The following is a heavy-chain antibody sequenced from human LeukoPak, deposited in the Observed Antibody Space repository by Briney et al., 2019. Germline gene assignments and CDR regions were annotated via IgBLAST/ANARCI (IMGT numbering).Heavy chain of an antibody. V-gene: IGHV4-4*07. Sequence: SETLSLTCTVSGGSISSDYWTWIRQPAGKGLEWIGRIYTSGSTICNPSLKSRVTTSVDTSKNQFSLRLSSVTAAGTAVYYCARVGYSGYDIDYWGQGTLVTVSS. CDR3: ARVGYSGYDIDY. CDR2: IYTSGST. D-gene: IGHD5-12*01. J-gene: IGHJ4*02. CDR1: GGSISSDY.